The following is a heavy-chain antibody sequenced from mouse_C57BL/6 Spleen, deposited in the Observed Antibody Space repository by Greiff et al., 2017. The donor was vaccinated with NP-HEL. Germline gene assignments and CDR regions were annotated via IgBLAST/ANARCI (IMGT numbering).Heavy chain of an antibody. D-gene: IGHD2-5*01. J-gene: IGHJ2*01. CDR2: INPYNGGT. CDR1: GYTFTDYY. Sequence: VQLQQSGPVLVKPGASVKMSCKASGYTFTDYYMNWVKQSHGKSLEWIGVINPYNGGTSYNQKFKGKATLTVDKSSSTAYMELNSLTSEDSAVYYCAREGVRYSNYNFDYWGQGTTLTVSS. CDR3: AREGVRYSNYNFDY. V-gene: IGHV1-19*01.